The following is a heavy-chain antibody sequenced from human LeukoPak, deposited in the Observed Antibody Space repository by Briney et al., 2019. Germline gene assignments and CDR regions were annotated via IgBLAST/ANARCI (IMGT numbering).Heavy chain of an antibody. Sequence: ASVKVSCKASGYTFTTYDINWVRQATGQGLEWMGWINTNGGNTGYAQKFQGRVTITRSVSISTAYMELSSLRSEDSAVYYCVRRSGSGRNPFHIWGRGTVVTVS. D-gene: IGHD3-10*01. CDR3: VRRSGSGRNPFHI. CDR2: INTNGGNT. V-gene: IGHV1-8*03. J-gene: IGHJ3*02. CDR1: GYTFTTYD.